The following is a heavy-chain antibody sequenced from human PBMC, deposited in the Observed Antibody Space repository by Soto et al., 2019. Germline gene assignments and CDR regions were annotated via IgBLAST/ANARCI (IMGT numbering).Heavy chain of an antibody. Sequence: EVQLVQSGAEVKKPGESLRISCKGSGYSFTSYWISWVRQMPGKGLEWMGRIDPIDSYTNYSPSFQGHVTISADKSISTADLQWSSLKASDTAMYYCARGAHMSRRGETFSYYYYGMDVWGQGTTVTVSS. CDR1: GYSFTSYW. CDR2: IDPIDSYT. D-gene: IGHD3-16*01. V-gene: IGHV5-10-1*01. CDR3: ARGAHMSRRGETFSYYYYGMDV. J-gene: IGHJ6*02.